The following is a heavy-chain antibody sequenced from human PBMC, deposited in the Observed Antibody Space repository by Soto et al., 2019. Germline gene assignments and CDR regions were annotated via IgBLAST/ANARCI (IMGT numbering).Heavy chain of an antibody. CDR1: GFTVSSNY. J-gene: IGHJ5*02. CDR3: AREDMVSWFDP. D-gene: IGHD2-15*01. CDR2: IYSGGST. V-gene: IGHV3-53*02. Sequence: EVQLVETGGGLIQPGGSLRLSCAASGFTVSSNYMSWVRQAPGKGLEWVSVIYSGGSTYYADSVKGRFTISRDNSKNTLYLQMNSLRAEDTAVYYCAREDMVSWFDPWGQGTLVTVSS.